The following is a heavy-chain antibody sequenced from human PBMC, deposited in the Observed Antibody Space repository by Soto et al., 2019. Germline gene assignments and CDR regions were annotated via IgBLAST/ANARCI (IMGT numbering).Heavy chain of an antibody. V-gene: IGHV3-33*01. J-gene: IGHJ6*02. Sequence: PGGSLRLSCAASGFTFSSYGMHWVRQAPGKGLEWVAVIWYDGSNKYYADSVKGRFTISRDNSKNTLYLQMNSLRAEDTAVYYCARERPRFRYYYYYYGMDVWGQGTTVTSP. CDR3: ARERPRFRYYYYYYGMDV. D-gene: IGHD3-10*01. CDR1: GFTFSSYG. CDR2: IWYDGSNK.